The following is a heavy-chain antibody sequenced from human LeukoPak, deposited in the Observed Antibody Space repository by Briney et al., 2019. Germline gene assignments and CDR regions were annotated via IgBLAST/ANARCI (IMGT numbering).Heavy chain of an antibody. Sequence: GRSLRLSCAASGCAFTSYAIHWVRQAPGKGLEYGSAISSNGGSTSYANSVKGRFTIPRDNSKNRLYLQMGSLRAEDMAVYYCARDGSGEYSNYGDYWGQGTLVTVSS. V-gene: IGHV3-64*01. D-gene: IGHD3-3*01. CDR2: ISSNGGST. CDR1: GCAFTSYA. J-gene: IGHJ4*02. CDR3: ARDGSGEYSNYGDY.